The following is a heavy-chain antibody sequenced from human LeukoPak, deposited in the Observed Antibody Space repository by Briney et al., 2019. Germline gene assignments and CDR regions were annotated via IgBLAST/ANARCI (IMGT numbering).Heavy chain of an antibody. J-gene: IGHJ4*02. D-gene: IGHD4-17*01. Sequence: EASVKASCKASGYTFTGYYMHWVRQAPGQGLEWMGWINPNSGGTNYAQKFQGRVTMTRDTSISTAYMELSRLRSDDTAVYYCARITHRDGDHLDYWGQGTLVTVSS. CDR2: INPNSGGT. V-gene: IGHV1-2*02. CDR1: GYTFTGYY. CDR3: ARITHRDGDHLDY.